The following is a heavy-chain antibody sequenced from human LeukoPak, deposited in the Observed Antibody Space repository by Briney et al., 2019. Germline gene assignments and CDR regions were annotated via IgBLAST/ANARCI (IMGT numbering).Heavy chain of an antibody. Sequence: GGSLRLSCAASGFTFRSYAMSWVRQAPGKGLEWVSTLGGSGGTTYNADSVRGRFTISRDNSKNTLYLQMNSLRAEDTAVYYCAREGMGFGYYYYGMDVWGQGTTVTVSS. CDR2: LGGSGGTT. V-gene: IGHV3-23*01. CDR3: AREGMGFGYYYYGMDV. J-gene: IGHJ6*02. CDR1: GFTFRSYA. D-gene: IGHD3-3*01.